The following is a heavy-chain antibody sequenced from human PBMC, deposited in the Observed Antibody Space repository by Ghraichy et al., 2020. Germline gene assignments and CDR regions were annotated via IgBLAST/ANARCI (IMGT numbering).Heavy chain of an antibody. D-gene: IGHD5-24*01. J-gene: IGHJ4*02. CDR2: IYYSGST. CDR1: GGSISSYY. Sequence: SETLSLTCIVSGGSISSYYWSWIRQPPGKGLEWIGYIYYSGSTNYNPSLESRVTISVDTSKNQFSLKLSSVTAADTAVYYCARAYAYNYFDYWGQGTLVTVSS. V-gene: IGHV4-59*01. CDR3: ARAYAYNYFDY.